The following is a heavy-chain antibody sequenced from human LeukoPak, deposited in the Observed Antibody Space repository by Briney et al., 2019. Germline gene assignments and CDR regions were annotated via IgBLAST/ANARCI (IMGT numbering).Heavy chain of an antibody. Sequence: GGSLRLSCAASGFTFSSYSMNWVRQAPGKGLEWVSSISSSSSCIYYADSVKGRFTISRDNAKNSLYPQMNSLRAEDTAVYYCARDHRLLPWFDPWGQGTLVTVSS. V-gene: IGHV3-21*01. CDR3: ARDHRLLPWFDP. CDR1: GFTFSSYS. CDR2: ISSSSSCI. J-gene: IGHJ5*02. D-gene: IGHD5-18*01.